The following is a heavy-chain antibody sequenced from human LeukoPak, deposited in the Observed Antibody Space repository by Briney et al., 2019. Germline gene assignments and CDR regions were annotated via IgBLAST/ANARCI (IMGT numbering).Heavy chain of an antibody. CDR1: GFTFSDYD. D-gene: IGHD1-1*01. Sequence: GGSLRLSCAASGFTFSDYDMHWVRQATGKGLEWASSIGTAGDTYYTGSVKGRFTISRENAKNSLYLQMNSLRAGDTAVYYCARVAKERVGGVYYFDYWGQGTLVTVSS. CDR3: ARVAKERVGGVYYFDY. J-gene: IGHJ4*02. CDR2: IGTAGDT. V-gene: IGHV3-13*01.